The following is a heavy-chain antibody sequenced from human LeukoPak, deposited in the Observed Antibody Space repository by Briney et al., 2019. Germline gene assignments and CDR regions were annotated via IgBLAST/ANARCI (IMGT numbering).Heavy chain of an antibody. CDR3: ANAILTGYEVLPHY. D-gene: IGHD3-9*01. J-gene: IGHJ4*02. CDR1: GFTFSNAW. CDR2: ISGSGGST. V-gene: IGHV3-23*01. Sequence: PGGSLRLSCAASGFTFSNAWMSWVRQAPGKGLEWVSAISGSGGSTYYADSVKGRFTISRDNSKNTLYLQMNSLRAEDTAVYYCANAILTGYEVLPHYWGQGTLVTVSS.